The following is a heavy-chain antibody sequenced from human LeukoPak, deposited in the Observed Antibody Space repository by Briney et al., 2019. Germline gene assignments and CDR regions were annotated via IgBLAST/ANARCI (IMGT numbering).Heavy chain of an antibody. V-gene: IGHV3-7*03. CDR1: GFTFGKYW. CDR2: IKLDGSEK. Sequence: QPGGSLRLSRVASGFTFGKYWMSWVRQAPGKGLEWVANIKLDGSEKNYVDSVKGRFTISRDNTKNSLYLQMNSLRVEDTAVFYCARDQYDTWSRRGNFDSWGQGTLVIVSS. D-gene: IGHD3-3*01. CDR3: ARDQYDTWSRRGNFDS. J-gene: IGHJ4*02.